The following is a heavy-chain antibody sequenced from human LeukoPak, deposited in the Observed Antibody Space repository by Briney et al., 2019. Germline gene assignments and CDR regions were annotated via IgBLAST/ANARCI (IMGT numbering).Heavy chain of an antibody. CDR3: ARDNGSGSVRTLGIDY. CDR1: GFTFGDYG. D-gene: IGHD3-16*01. J-gene: IGHJ4*02. V-gene: IGHV3-9*01. CDR2: ISWESDNI. Sequence: PGRSLRLSCAASGFTFGDYGLHWVRQAPGKGLEWVSGISWESDNIDYADSVRGRFTISRDNAKNSLYLQMNSLRGEDTAFYYCARDNGSGSVRTLGIDYWGQGTLVTVSS.